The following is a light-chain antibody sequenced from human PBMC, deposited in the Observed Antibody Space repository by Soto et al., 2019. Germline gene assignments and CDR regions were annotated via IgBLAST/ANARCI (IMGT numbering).Light chain of an antibody. J-gene: IGKJ1*01. CDR3: QQYGSSPT. Sequence: EVVLTQSPGTLSFSPGERATLSCRASQSVGKNYLAWYQQKPGQAPRLLVYDASTRATGVPDRFSGSGSGTDFTLTISRLEPEDFAVYYCQQYGSSPTFGQGTKVDI. CDR2: DAS. CDR1: QSVGKNY. V-gene: IGKV3-20*01.